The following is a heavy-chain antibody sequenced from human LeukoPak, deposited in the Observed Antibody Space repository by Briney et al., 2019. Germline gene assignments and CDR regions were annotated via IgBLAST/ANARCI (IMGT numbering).Heavy chain of an antibody. Sequence: SETLSLTCTVSGGSISSSSYYWGWIRQPPGKGLEWIGSIYYSGSTNYNPSLKSRATISIDTSKNQLSLKVNSVTAADTAVYYCARRGKAYFFDYWGQGALVTVSS. CDR3: ARRGKAYFFDY. J-gene: IGHJ4*02. D-gene: IGHD6-13*01. CDR2: IYYSGST. V-gene: IGHV4-39*07. CDR1: GGSISSSSYY.